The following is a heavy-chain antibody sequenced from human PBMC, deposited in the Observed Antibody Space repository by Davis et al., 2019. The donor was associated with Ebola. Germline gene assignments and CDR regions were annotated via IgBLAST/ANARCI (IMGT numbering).Heavy chain of an antibody. CDR3: VKGMDV. V-gene: IGHV3-7*03. Sequence: GESLKISCAASGFIFTSHWMNWVRQAPGKGLEWVGNINQYGTYTYYGDSVRGRFTISRDNAKNSLYLQMDSLRVEDTAVYYCVKGMDVWGQGTKVTVSS. CDR2: INQYGTYT. CDR1: GFIFTSHW. J-gene: IGHJ6*02.